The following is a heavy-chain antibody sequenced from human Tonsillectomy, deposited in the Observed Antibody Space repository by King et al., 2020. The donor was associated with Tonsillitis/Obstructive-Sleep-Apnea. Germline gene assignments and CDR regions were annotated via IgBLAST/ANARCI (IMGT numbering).Heavy chain of an antibody. J-gene: IGHJ3*02. CDR3: ATQTFPMVQGAPLVLQDFDI. V-gene: IGHV1-24*01. CDR2: LNPEDGER. D-gene: IGHD3-10*01. CDR1: GDTLTELS. Sequence: QLVQSGAEVKKPGASVKVSCKVSGDTLTELSIHWVRQAPGKGLEWMGNLNPEDGERIYAQKFQGRVTVTEDTSTDTAYSELSSLRSEDTAVYYCATQTFPMVQGAPLVLQDFDIWGQGTMVTVSS.